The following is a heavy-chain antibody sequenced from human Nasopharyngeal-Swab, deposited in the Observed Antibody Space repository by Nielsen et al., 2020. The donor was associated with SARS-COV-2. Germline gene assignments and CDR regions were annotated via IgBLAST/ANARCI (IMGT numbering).Heavy chain of an antibody. J-gene: IGHJ4*02. V-gene: IGHV4-59*13. D-gene: IGHD3-22*01. CDR3: ARGSGYYDSSGYSDY. CDR1: GGSISSDY. CDR2: IYYSGST. Sequence: SETLSLTCTVSGGSISSDYWSWIRQPPGRGLEWIGYIYYSGSTNYNPSLKSRVTISVDTSKNQFSLKLSSGTAADTAVYYCARGSGYYDSSGYSDYWGQGTLVTVSS.